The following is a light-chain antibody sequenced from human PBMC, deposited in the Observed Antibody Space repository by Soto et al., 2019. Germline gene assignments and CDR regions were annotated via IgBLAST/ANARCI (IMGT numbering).Light chain of an antibody. Sequence: QSALTQPASVSGSPGQSITISCTGTSSDVGGYNYVSWYQQHPGKAPRLMIYDVSNRPSGISNRFSGSKSANTASLTISGLQAEDEADYYCSSSTSSSTLVFGGGTKVTVL. CDR2: DVS. V-gene: IGLV2-14*03. J-gene: IGLJ2*01. CDR3: SSSTSSSTLV. CDR1: SSDVGGYNY.